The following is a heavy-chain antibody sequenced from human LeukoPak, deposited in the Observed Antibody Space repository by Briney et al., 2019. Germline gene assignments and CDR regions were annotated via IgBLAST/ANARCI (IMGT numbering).Heavy chain of an antibody. Sequence: VQPGGSLRLSCAASGFTFSSYAMSWVRQAPGKGLEWVSAISGSGGSTYYADSVKGRFTISRDNSKNTLYLQMNSLRAEDTAVYYCARGDSSGSYFDYWGQGTLVTVSS. J-gene: IGHJ4*02. CDR2: ISGSGGST. CDR1: GFTFSSYA. CDR3: ARGDSSGSYFDY. V-gene: IGHV3-23*01. D-gene: IGHD6-25*01.